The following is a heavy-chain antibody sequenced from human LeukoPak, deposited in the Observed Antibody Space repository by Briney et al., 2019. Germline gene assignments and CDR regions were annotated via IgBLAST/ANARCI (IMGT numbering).Heavy chain of an antibody. D-gene: IGHD6-19*01. CDR2: IIPIFGTA. CDR3: ASFSTSGWSADY. J-gene: IGHJ4*02. Sequence: GASVKVSCKASGGTFSSYAISWARQAPGQGLEWMGGIIPIFGTANYAQKFQGRVTITTDESTSTAYMELSSLRSEDTAVYYCASFSTSGWSADYWGQGTLVTVSS. CDR1: GGTFSSYA. V-gene: IGHV1-69*05.